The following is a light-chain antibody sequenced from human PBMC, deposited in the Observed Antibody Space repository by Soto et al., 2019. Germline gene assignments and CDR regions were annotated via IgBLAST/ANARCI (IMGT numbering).Light chain of an antibody. Sequence: QSVLTQPASVSGSPGQASTISCTGTSSDVGTYNYVSWYQQHPGKAPKVMIYEVTYRPSGVSNRFSGSKSGNTASLTISGLQAEDEAEYYCSSYTGSSTLYVFGTGTKSPS. CDR2: EVT. CDR3: SSYTGSSTLYV. V-gene: IGLV2-14*01. J-gene: IGLJ1*01. CDR1: SSDVGTYNY.